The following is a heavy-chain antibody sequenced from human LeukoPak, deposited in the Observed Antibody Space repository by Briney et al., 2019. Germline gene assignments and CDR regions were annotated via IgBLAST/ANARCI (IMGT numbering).Heavy chain of an antibody. Sequence: GGSLRLSCAAYGFTFSSYAMHWVRQAPGKGLEWVAVISYDGSNKYYADSVKGRFTISRDNSKNTLYLQMNSLRAEDTAVYYCAREAIGYCSSTSCYWDPFDYWGQGTLVTVSS. CDR3: AREAIGYCSSTSCYWDPFDY. CDR1: GFTFSSYA. J-gene: IGHJ4*02. CDR2: ISYDGSNK. D-gene: IGHD2-2*01. V-gene: IGHV3-30-3*01.